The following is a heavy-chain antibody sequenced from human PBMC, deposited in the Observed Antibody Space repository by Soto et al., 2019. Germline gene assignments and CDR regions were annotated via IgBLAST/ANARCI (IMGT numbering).Heavy chain of an antibody. J-gene: IGHJ6*02. CDR2: IYQSGST. V-gene: IGHV4-30-2*01. CDR1: GGSISSGGYS. D-gene: IGHD4-4*01. Sequence: PSETLSLTCAVSGGSISSGGYSWSWIRQPPGKGLEWIGYIYQSGSTYYNPSLKSRVTISVDRSRNQFSLKLSSVTAADTAVYFCATQSYSNSGAYYYYAMDVWRQGTTVTVSS. CDR3: ATQSYSNSGAYYYYAMDV.